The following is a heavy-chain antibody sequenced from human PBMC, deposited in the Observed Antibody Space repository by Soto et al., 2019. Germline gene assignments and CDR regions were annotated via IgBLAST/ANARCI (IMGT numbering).Heavy chain of an antibody. Sequence: GGSLRLSCAASGFTFSSYGMNWVRQAPGKGLEWVAVIWSDGSNKDYTDSVKGRFAISRDNSKNTLYLEMNSLRAEDTAVYFCARPAYCNSASCYRLDYWGQVTLVPVPP. V-gene: IGHV3-33*01. CDR1: GFTFSSYG. CDR3: ARPAYCNSASCYRLDY. CDR2: IWSDGSNK. D-gene: IGHD2-2*02. J-gene: IGHJ4*02.